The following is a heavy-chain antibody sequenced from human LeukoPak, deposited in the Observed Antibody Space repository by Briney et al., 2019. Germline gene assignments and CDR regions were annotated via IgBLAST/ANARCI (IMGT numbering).Heavy chain of an antibody. V-gene: IGHV4-34*01. CDR1: GGSFSGYY. D-gene: IGHD2-2*01. J-gene: IGHJ6*02. CDR2: INHNGST. CDR3: ARGHIVVVPAATDSYYYYGMDV. Sequence: SETLPLTCAVYGGSFSGYYWSWIRQPPGKGLEWIGEINHNGSTNYNPSLKSRVTISVDTSKNQFSLKLSSVTAADTAVYYCARGHIVVVPAATDSYYYYGMDVWGQGTTVTVSS.